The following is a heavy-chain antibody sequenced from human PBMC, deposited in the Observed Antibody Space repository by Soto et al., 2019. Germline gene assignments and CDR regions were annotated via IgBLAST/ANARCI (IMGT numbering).Heavy chain of an antibody. D-gene: IGHD2-15*01. V-gene: IGHV4-59*08. Sequence: QVQLQESGPGLVKPSETLSLTCTVSGGSISSYYGGGTGRPQGRGWGWIGYIHYSGSTDYNPSLKSRVTISVDTSKNQFSLNLSSVTAADTALYYCARHRAGGQRNAFDIWGQGTMVTVSS. J-gene: IGHJ3*02. CDR3: ARHRAGGQRNAFDI. CDR1: GGSISSYY. CDR2: IHYSGST.